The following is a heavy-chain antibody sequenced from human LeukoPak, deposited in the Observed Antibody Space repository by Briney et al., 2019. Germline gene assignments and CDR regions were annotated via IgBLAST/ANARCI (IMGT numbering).Heavy chain of an antibody. CDR3: AKGDGSGSYPSGY. V-gene: IGHV3-23*01. CDR1: GFTFSSYA. CDR2: ISGSGGST. J-gene: IGHJ4*02. Sequence: GGSLTLSCAASGFTFSSYAMSWVRQAPGKGLEWVSAISGSGGSTYYADSVKGRFTISRDNSKNTLYLQMNSLRAEDTAVYYCAKGDGSGSYPSGYWGQGTLVTVSS. D-gene: IGHD3-10*01.